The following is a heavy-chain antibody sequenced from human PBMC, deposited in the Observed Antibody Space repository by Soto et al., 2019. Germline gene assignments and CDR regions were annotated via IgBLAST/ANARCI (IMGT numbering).Heavy chain of an antibody. V-gene: IGHV6-1*01. Sequence: SQTLSLTCAISGDSVSSSTAALNLIMSSPSRGLEWLGRTYYRSKWRHDYAVSVKSRITVNPDTSNNQFSLQLNSVTPDDTAVYYCASGVAYSGFDFWGQGTLVTVSS. J-gene: IGHJ4*02. CDR1: GDSVSSSTAA. CDR2: TYYRSKWRH. CDR3: ASGVAYSGFDF. D-gene: IGHD3-16*01.